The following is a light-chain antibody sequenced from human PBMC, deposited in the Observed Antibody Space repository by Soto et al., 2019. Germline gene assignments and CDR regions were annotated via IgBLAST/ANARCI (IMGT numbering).Light chain of an antibody. V-gene: IGLV2-23*01. Sequence: QSVLTQPASVSGSPGQSITISCTGTSSEVGSYNLVSWYRQHPGKAPKLMIYEGSKRPAGVSNRFSGSKSGNTASLTISGLQAEAEAAYYCWSYACSSSSWVLGTATKATV. CDR3: WSYACSSSSWV. CDR2: EGS. CDR1: SSEVGSYNL. J-gene: IGLJ1*01.